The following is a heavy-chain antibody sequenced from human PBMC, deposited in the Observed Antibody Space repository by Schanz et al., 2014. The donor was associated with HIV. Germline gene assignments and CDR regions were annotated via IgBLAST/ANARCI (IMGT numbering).Heavy chain of an antibody. V-gene: IGHV1-69*06. CDR1: GGTFSNYA. CDR3: AKIRGTRGAYDGMDV. J-gene: IGHJ6*02. D-gene: IGHD3-10*01. CDR2: IIPIIGTA. Sequence: QVQLVQSGAEVKMPGSSVKVSCKASGGTFSNYAMTWVRQAPGQGLEWMAGIIPIIGTADYAQKFQGRVTITADKSTSTLYLELSSLRSEDTAIYYCAKIRGTRGAYDGMDVWGQGTTVTVSS.